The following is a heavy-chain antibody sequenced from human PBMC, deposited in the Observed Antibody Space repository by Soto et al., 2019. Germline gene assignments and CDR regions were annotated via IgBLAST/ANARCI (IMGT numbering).Heavy chain of an antibody. J-gene: IGHJ6*02. Sequence: PSETLSLTCPFSGCSISSSYWSWIRQPPGKGLEWIGYIYNSGSTNYNPSLKSRVTISVDTSKNQFSLKLSSVTAADTAVYYCARGVQRGGVIVQYYYGMDVWGRGTTVTVSS. CDR2: IYNSGST. D-gene: IGHD3-10*01. CDR3: ARGVQRGGVIVQYYYGMDV. V-gene: IGHV4-59*01. CDR1: GCSISSSY.